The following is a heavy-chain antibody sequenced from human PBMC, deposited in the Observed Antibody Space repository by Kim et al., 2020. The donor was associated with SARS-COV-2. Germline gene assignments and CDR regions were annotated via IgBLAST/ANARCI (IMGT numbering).Heavy chain of an antibody. CDR3: ARDFYGYSSAWYNR. CDR1: GYTFTYFT. V-gene: IGHV1-3*04. J-gene: IGHJ5*02. CDR2: INTDTDVT. D-gene: IGHD6-25*01. Sequence: ASVKVSCKTSGYTFTYFTIHWLRQAPGQRLEWLGWINTDTDVTNYSPKFKGRVTFTIDTAASTAYMDLSSLSSEDTAVYYCARDFYGYSSAWYNRWGQG.